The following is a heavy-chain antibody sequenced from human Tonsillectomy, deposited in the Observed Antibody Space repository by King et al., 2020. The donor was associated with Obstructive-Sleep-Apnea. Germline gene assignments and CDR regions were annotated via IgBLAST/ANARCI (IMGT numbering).Heavy chain of an antibody. CDR1: GFTVSSNY. Sequence: QLVQSGGGLVQPGGSLRLSCAVSGFTVSSNYMSWVRQAPGKGLEWGSDIYNGGSTYYADSVKGRFTISRDNSKNTLYLQMNSLRAEDTAVYYCARDVAVAARGYWGQGTLVTVSS. V-gene: IGHV3-66*01. D-gene: IGHD6-19*01. CDR2: IYNGGST. CDR3: ARDVAVAARGY. J-gene: IGHJ4*02.